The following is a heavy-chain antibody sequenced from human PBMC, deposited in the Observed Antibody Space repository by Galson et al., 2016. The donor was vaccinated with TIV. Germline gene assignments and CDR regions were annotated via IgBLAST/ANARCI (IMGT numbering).Heavy chain of an antibody. CDR3: ARQYYFYSYGMDV. Sequence: SLRLSCAASGFTFSNYWMSWVRQAPGKGLEWVANIKQTGSGKYYVDSVKGRFTISRDNAKNSLYLQMNSLGAEDTAVYYCARQYYFYSYGMDVWGQGTAVTVSS. CDR2: IKQTGSGK. V-gene: IGHV3-7*01. J-gene: IGHJ6*02. CDR1: GFTFSNYW.